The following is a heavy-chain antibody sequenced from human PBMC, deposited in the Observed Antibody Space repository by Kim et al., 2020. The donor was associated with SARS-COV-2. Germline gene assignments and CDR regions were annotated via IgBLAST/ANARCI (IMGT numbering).Heavy chain of an antibody. D-gene: IGHD3-10*01. CDR3: AGSITGWLDP. V-gene: IGHV4-31*03. J-gene: IGHJ5*02. Sequence: SETLSLTCTVSGGSISSGGYYWSWIRQHPGKGLEWIGYIYYSGSTYYNPSLKSRVTISVDTSKNQFSLKLSSVTAAATAVYYCAGSITGWLDPWGQGTLVTVSS. CDR1: GGSISSGGYY. CDR2: IYYSGST.